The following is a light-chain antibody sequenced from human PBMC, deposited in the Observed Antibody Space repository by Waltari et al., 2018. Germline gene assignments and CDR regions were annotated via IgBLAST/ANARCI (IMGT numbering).Light chain of an antibody. Sequence: QSVLTQPPSVSAAPGQRVTISCTGSSSTIGAGYDAHWYPQLPGTAPKLLIYGNSNRPSGAPDRFSGSKSGTSASLAITGLQAEDEADYYCQSYDSSLSGYVFGTGTKVTVL. J-gene: IGLJ1*01. CDR1: SSTIGAGYD. CDR2: GNS. V-gene: IGLV1-40*01. CDR3: QSYDSSLSGYV.